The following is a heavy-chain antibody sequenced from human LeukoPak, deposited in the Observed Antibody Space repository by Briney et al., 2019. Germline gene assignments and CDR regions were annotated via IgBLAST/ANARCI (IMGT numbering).Heavy chain of an antibody. CDR3: ARAGYYYYYMDV. CDR1: GGSLSSYY. V-gene: IGHV4-4*07. Sequence: SETLSLTCTVSGGSLSSYYWSWIRQPAGKGLEWIGRIYSSGSTNYNPSLKSRVTTSLETSKNQFSLKLTSVTAADTAVYYCARAGYYYYYMDVWGKGTTVTVSS. CDR2: IYSSGST. J-gene: IGHJ6*03.